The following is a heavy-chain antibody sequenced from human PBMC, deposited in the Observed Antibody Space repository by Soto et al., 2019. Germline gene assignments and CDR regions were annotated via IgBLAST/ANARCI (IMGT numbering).Heavy chain of an antibody. CDR1: GFTFSSYS. D-gene: IGHD2-2*01. J-gene: IGHJ6*03. V-gene: IGHV3-48*01. CDR3: ARVPAAYYYYYMDV. CDR2: ISSSSSTI. Sequence: EVQLVESGGGLVQPGGSLRLSCAASGFTFSSYSMNWVRQAPGKGLEWVSYISSSSSTIYYADSVKGRFTISRDNAKNSLYLQMNSLRAEDTAVYYCARVPAAYYYYYMDVWGKGTTVTVSS.